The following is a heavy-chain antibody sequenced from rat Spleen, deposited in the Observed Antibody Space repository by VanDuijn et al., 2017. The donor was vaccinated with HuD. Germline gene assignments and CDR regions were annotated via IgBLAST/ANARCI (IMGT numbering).Heavy chain of an antibody. D-gene: IGHD2-7*01. CDR1: GFTFRNYD. V-gene: IGHV5-19*01. CDR2: ISPSGGST. Sequence: EVQLVESGGGLVQPGRSLKLSCAASGFTFRNYDMAWVRQAPTKGLEWVASISPSGGSTYYRDSVKGRFAISRDTAKSTLYLQMDSLGSEDTATYYCATAGSRISRFAYWGQGTLVTVSS. CDR3: ATAGSRISRFAY. J-gene: IGHJ3*01.